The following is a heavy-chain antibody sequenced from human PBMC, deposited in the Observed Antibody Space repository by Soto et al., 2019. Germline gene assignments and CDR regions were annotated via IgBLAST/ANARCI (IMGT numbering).Heavy chain of an antibody. CDR1: GFTFRSFT. CDR3: TRDTSRDSSARGWFDP. V-gene: IGHV3-21*01. D-gene: IGHD6-13*01. CDR2: ISSNSAYI. Sequence: GRSLRLSCAASGFTFRSFTMNWVRQAPGKGLEWVSTISSNSAYIYYTDALRGRFTISRDNAKNSLHLQMNSLRAEDTAVYYCTRDTSRDSSARGWFDPWGPGTLVTVSS. J-gene: IGHJ5*02.